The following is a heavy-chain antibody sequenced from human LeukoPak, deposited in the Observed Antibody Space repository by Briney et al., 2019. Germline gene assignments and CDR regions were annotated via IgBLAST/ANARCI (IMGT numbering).Heavy chain of an antibody. Sequence: SETLSLTCTVSGGSISSYYWSWIRQPPGKGLEWIGYIYYSGSTNYNPSLKSRVTISVDTSKNQFFLKLSSVTAADTAVYYCARDLEGKDAFDIWGQGTMVTVSS. CDR1: GGSISSYY. CDR2: IYYSGST. D-gene: IGHD1-1*01. CDR3: ARDLEGKDAFDI. J-gene: IGHJ3*02. V-gene: IGHV4-59*01.